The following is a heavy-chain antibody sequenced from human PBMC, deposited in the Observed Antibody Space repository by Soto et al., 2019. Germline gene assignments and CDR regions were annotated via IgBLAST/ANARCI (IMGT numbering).Heavy chain of an antibody. V-gene: IGHV3-30*18. CDR1: GFTFSSYG. CDR2: ISFDGSNT. CDR3: AKDAANYVPKAYYYYYRLDV. Sequence: PGGSLRLSCAASGFTFSSYGIHWVRQAPGKGLEWVAVISFDGSNTYYADSVKGRFTISRDNSKNTLYLQMNSLRAEDTAVYYCAKDAANYVPKAYYYYYRLDVWGHGTTLTGSS. J-gene: IGHJ6*01. D-gene: IGHD4-4*01.